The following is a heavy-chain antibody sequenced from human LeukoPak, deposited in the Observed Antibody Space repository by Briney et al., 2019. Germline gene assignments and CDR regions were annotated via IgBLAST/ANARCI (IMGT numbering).Heavy chain of an antibody. D-gene: IGHD4-11*01. V-gene: IGHV4-59*01. CDR3: ARVGGSNFYNYG. J-gene: IGHJ6*01. Sequence: SETLSLTYTVSDDSIGNYYWSWIRQSPGKGLEWIGYIYFSGSTNYNPSLKRRVTMSVVTSKNQFSLRLTSVTAADTATYYCARVGGSNFYNYG. CDR2: IYFSGST. CDR1: DDSIGNYY.